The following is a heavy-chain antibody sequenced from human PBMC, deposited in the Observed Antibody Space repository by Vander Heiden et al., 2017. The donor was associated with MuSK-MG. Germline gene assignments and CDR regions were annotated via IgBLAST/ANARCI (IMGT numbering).Heavy chain of an antibody. D-gene: IGHD6-19*01. Sequence: QVQLVQSGAEVKKPGASVKVSCKASGYTFTSYGISWVRQDPGQGLEWMGWISAYNGDTNYAKKLQGRVTMTTDTSTSTAYMELRSLRSDDTAVYYCAREGVAVADPDGNDAFDIWGQGTMVTVSS. J-gene: IGHJ3*02. CDR3: AREGVAVADPDGNDAFDI. CDR2: ISAYNGDT. V-gene: IGHV1-18*01. CDR1: GYTFTSYG.